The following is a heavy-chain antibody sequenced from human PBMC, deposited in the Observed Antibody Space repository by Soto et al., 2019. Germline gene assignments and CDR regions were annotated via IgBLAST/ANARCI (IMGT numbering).Heavy chain of an antibody. CDR3: ARVVSRSSSWSNYFDY. D-gene: IGHD6-13*01. Sequence: QVQLVQSGAEVKKPGASVKVSCEASGYTFTSCYMHWVRQAPGQGLEWMGIINTNTGNTDYEKKFQGRVTMTSDTSTTTVYMELSSVRSEDSAVYYCARVVSRSSSWSNYFDYWGQGTLVTVSS. CDR2: INTNTGNT. CDR1: GYTFTSCY. V-gene: IGHV1-46*01. J-gene: IGHJ4*02.